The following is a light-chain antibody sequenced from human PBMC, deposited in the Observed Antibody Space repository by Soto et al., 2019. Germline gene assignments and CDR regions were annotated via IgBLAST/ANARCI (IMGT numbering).Light chain of an antibody. J-gene: IGLJ3*02. V-gene: IGLV2-14*01. Sequence: QSALTQPASVSGSPGQSITISCTGTSSDVGGYNYVSWYQQHPGKAPKLMIYEVSNRPSGVSNRFSGSKSGNTASLTMSGLQAEDGADYYCSSYTRSSTRVFGGGTQLTVL. CDR1: SSDVGGYNY. CDR2: EVS. CDR3: SSYTRSSTRV.